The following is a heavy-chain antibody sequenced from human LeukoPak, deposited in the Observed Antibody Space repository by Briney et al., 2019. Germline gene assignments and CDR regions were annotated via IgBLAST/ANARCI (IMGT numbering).Heavy chain of an antibody. CDR1: GGSISSSNW. CDR2: IYHSGST. V-gene: IGHV4-4*02. CDR3: ARVDAMVRGAGYFDY. D-gene: IGHD3-10*01. Sequence: SETLSLTCPVSGGSISSSNWWSWVRQPPGKGLEWIGEIYHSGSTNYNPSLKSRVTISVDKSKNQFSLKLSSVTAADTAVYYCARVDAMVRGAGYFDYWGQGTLVTVSS. J-gene: IGHJ4*02.